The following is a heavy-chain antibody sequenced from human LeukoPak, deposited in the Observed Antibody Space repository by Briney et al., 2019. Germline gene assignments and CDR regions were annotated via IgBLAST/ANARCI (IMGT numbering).Heavy chain of an antibody. J-gene: IGHJ6*02. CDR2: ISAYNGNT. D-gene: IGHD3-16*02. V-gene: IGHV1-18*01. CDR1: GYTFTSYG. Sequence: ASVKVSCKASGYTFTSYGISWVRQAPGQGIEWMGWISAYNGNTNYAQKLQGRVTMTTDTSTSTAYMELRSMRSDDTAVYYCARDNHDYVWGSYRKYYYGMDVWGQGTTVTVSS. CDR3: ARDNHDYVWGSYRKYYYGMDV.